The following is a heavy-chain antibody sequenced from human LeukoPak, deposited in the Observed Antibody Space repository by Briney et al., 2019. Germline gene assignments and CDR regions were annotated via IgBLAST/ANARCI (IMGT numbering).Heavy chain of an antibody. D-gene: IGHD6-13*01. CDR2: ISSSGSTI. V-gene: IGHV3-11*04. J-gene: IGHJ6*03. CDR3: ARDYSSSLDYYYYYMDV. CDR1: GFTFSDYY. Sequence: GGSLRLSCAASGFTFSDYYMSWIRQAPGKGLEWVSYISSSGSTIYYADSVKGRFTISRDNAKNSLYLQMNSLRAEDTAVYYCARDYSSSLDYYYYYMDVWGKGTTVTVSS.